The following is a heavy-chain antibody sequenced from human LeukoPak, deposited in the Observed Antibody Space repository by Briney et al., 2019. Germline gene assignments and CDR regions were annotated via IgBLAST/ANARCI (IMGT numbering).Heavy chain of an antibody. CDR2: ISYSGSP. D-gene: IGHD3-22*01. V-gene: IGHV4-38-2*02. J-gene: IGHJ4*02. Sequence: SETLSLTFTVSDDSISDYYRGWIRQPPGKGLEWIGSISYSGSPCYNPSLKSRVTTSLDTSKNRFSLKLSSVTAADTAVYYCAITPGPYDSSRNYYPFDYWGQGIVVTVSS. CDR3: AITPGPYDSSRNYYPFDY. CDR1: DDSISDYY.